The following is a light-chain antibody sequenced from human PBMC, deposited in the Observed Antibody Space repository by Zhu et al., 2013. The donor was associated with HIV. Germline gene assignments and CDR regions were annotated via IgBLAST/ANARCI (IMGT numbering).Light chain of an antibody. V-gene: IGKV3-11*01. CDR3: QQRSNWPPLT. J-gene: IGKJ4*01. CDR1: QSVSSY. Sequence: EIVLTQSPATLSLSPGERATLSCRASQSVSSYLAWYQQKPGQAPRLLMYDASNRATGIPARFSGSGSGTDFTLTISSLEPENFAVYYYQQRSNWPPLTFGGGPKVEIK. CDR2: DAS.